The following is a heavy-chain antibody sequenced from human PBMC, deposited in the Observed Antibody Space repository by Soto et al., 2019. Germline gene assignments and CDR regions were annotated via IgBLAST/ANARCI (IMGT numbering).Heavy chain of an antibody. Sequence: SETLSLTCTVSGGSISSGGYYWSWIRQHPGKGLEWIGYIYYSGSTYYNPSLKSRVTISVDTSKNQFSLKLSSVTAADTAVYYCARGSDCSSTSCQYYFDYWGQGTLLTVSS. J-gene: IGHJ4*02. CDR3: ARGSDCSSTSCQYYFDY. V-gene: IGHV4-31*03. CDR1: GGSISSGGYY. D-gene: IGHD2-2*01. CDR2: IYYSGST.